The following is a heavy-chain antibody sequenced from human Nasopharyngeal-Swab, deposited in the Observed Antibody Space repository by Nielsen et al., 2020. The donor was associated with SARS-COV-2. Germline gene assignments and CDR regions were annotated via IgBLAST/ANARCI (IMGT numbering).Heavy chain of an antibody. Sequence: GGSLRLSCAASGLGLSDFYISWIRQAPGKGLEWIAYIDPSGENKYYAGSVKGRFTISRDNARNSVFLELNTLRADDSAVYYCTRKISFDMWGQGTKVTVSS. J-gene: IGHJ3*02. CDR1: GLGLSDFY. CDR2: IDPSGENK. CDR3: TRKISFDM. V-gene: IGHV3-11*01. D-gene: IGHD2-15*01.